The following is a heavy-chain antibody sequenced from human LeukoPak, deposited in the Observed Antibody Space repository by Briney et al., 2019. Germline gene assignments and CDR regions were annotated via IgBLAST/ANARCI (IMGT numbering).Heavy chain of an antibody. Sequence: GGSLSLSCATSGFTISPYSMSWVRQAPGKGLELVSTISNNGGSTYFANSVKGRFTISRDNSKNTLFLQMGSLRPEDMAVYYCARDPHCDTTTCLSYFDYWGRGTLVTVSS. CDR1: GFTISPYS. CDR2: ISNNGGST. CDR3: ARDPHCDTTTCLSYFDY. D-gene: IGHD2-2*01. V-gene: IGHV3-64*01. J-gene: IGHJ4*02.